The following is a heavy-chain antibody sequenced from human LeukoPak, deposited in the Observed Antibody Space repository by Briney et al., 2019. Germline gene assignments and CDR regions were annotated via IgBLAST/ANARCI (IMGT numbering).Heavy chain of an antibody. CDR1: GGSISSYY. CDR2: IYYSGST. CDR3: ASSPTFAGLYYFDY. D-gene: IGHD6-13*01. Sequence: SETLSLTCTVSGGSISSYYWSWIRQPPGKGLEWIGYIYYSGSTNYNPSLKSRVTISVDTSKNQFSLKLSSVIAADTAVYYCASSPTFAGLYYFDYWGQGTLVTVSS. V-gene: IGHV4-59*01. J-gene: IGHJ4*02.